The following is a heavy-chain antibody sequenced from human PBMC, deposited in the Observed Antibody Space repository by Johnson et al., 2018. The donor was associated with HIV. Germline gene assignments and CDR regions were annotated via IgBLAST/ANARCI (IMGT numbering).Heavy chain of an antibody. CDR3: ARDFSDYGDYGRCAFDI. CDR1: GFTVSGNY. CDR2: INWNGGST. V-gene: IGHV3-20*04. D-gene: IGHD4-17*01. Sequence: VQLVESGGGVVKPGGSLRLSCAASGFTVSGNYMSWVRQAPGKGLEWVSGINWNGGSTGYADSVKGRFTISRDNAKNSLYLQMNSLRAEDTALYYCARDFSDYGDYGRCAFDIWGQGTMVTVSS. J-gene: IGHJ3*02.